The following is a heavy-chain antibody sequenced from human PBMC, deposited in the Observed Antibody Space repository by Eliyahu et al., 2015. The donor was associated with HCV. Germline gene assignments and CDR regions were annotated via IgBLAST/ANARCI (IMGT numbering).Heavy chain of an antibody. J-gene: IGHJ6*02. V-gene: IGHV4-34*01. CDR2: INHSGST. CDR3: YVYYYYGMDV. D-gene: IGHD3-16*01. Sequence: GLEWIGEINHSGSTNYNPSLKSRVTISVDTSKNQFSLKLSSVTAADTAVYYCYVYYYYGMDVWGQIPRSPSP.